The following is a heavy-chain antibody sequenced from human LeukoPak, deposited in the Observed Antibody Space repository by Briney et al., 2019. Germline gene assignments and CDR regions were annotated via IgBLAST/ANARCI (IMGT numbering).Heavy chain of an antibody. CDR1: GGSISTYY. CDR3: AREEVPHGFDI. J-gene: IGHJ3*02. Sequence: SETLSLTCTVSGGSISTYYWSWIRQPQGKGLEYIGYIYYSGSTNYNPSLKSRVTMSLDTSKNQFSLKLSSVTAADTAVYYCAREEVPHGFDIWGQGTMVTVSS. V-gene: IGHV4-59*01. CDR2: IYYSGST.